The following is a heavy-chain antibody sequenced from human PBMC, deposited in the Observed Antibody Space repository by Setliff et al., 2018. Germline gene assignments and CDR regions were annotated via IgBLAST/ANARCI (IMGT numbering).Heavy chain of an antibody. D-gene: IGHD3-3*01. CDR2: IYYSGST. V-gene: IGHV4-39*07. Sequence: SETLSLTCTVSGCSISSSSYYWGWIRQTPGKGVEWIGSIYYSGSTYYNPSLKSRVTISVDTSKNQFSLKLSSVTAADTAVYYCAREERYYNLLSGYFDYWGQGTLVTVSS. CDR3: AREERYYNLLSGYFDY. CDR1: GCSISSSSYY. J-gene: IGHJ4*02.